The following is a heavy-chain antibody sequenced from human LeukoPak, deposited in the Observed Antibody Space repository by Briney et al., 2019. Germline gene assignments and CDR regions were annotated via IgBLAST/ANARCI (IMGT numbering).Heavy chain of an antibody. Sequence: ASETLSLTCTVSGGSISSYYWSWIRQPAGKGLEWIGRIYTSGSTNYNASLKSRVSMSVDTSKNQFSLKLSSVTAADTAVFYCARENSGSYREFDYWGQGALVTVSS. CDR3: ARENSGSYREFDY. CDR1: GGSISSYY. CDR2: IYTSGST. D-gene: IGHD1-26*01. V-gene: IGHV4-4*07. J-gene: IGHJ4*02.